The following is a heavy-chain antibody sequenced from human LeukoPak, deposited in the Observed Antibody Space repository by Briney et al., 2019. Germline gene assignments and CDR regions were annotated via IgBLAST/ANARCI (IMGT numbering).Heavy chain of an antibody. J-gene: IGHJ4*02. V-gene: IGHV1-69*05. D-gene: IGHD3-22*01. CDR3: ASPGSSGEKYYFDY. Sequence: EASVKVSCKASGYTFTSYGISWVRQAPGQGLEWMGGIIPIFGTANYAQKFQGRVTMTRDTSTSTVYMELSSLRSEDTAVYYCASPGSSGEKYYFDYWGQGTLVTVSS. CDR2: IIPIFGTA. CDR1: GYTFTSYG.